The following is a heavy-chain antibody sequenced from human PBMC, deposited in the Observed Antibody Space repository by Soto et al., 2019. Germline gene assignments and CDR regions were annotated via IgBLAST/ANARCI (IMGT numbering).Heavy chain of an antibody. J-gene: IGHJ6*02. Sequence: GGSLRLSCAASGFTFGSYAMSWVRQAPGKGLEWVSAISGSGGSTYYADSVKGRFTISRDNSKNPLYLQMNSLRAEDTAVYYCAKRHYDFRSGSSLYRMDVWGQGTTVTVSS. CDR1: GFTFGSYA. D-gene: IGHD3-3*01. CDR2: ISGSGGST. V-gene: IGHV3-23*01. CDR3: AKRHYDFRSGSSLYRMDV.